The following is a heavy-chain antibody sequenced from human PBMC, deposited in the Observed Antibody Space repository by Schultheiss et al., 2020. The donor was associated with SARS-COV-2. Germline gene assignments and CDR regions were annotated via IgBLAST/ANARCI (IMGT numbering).Heavy chain of an antibody. CDR2: IYYSGTI. J-gene: IGHJ4*02. V-gene: IGHV4-31*03. CDR3: ARDGYSSSWSR. D-gene: IGHD6-13*01. Sequence: SQTLSLTCTVSGGSISSGGYYWTWIRQHPGKGLEWIGHIYYSGTIYYNPSLKSRVTISVDTSKNQFSLKLSSVTAADTAVYYCARDGYSSSWSRWGQGTLVTVSS. CDR1: GGSISSGGYY.